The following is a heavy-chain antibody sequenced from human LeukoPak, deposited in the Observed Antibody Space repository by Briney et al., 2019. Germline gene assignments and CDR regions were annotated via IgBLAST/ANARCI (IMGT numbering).Heavy chain of an antibody. D-gene: IGHD2-8*01. CDR1: GFTFDDYA. J-gene: IGHJ4*02. CDR2: ISWNSGSI. V-gene: IGHV3-9*01. Sequence: PGRSQRLSCAASGFTFDDYAMHWVRQAPGKGLEWVSGISWNSGSIGYADSVKGRFTISRDNAKNSLYLQMNSLRAEDTALYYCAKGPIVLMVYAIPGPFDYWGQGTLVTVSS. CDR3: AKGPIVLMVYAIPGPFDY.